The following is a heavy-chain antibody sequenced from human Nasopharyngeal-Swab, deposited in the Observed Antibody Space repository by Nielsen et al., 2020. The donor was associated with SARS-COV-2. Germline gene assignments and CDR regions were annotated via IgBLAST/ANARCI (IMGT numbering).Heavy chain of an antibody. V-gene: IGHV3-30-3*01. J-gene: IGHJ6*02. CDR2: ISYDGSNK. CDR3: ARDPMITFGGVIVADYYYYGMDV. CDR1: GFTFSSYA. D-gene: IGHD3-16*02. Sequence: GESLKISCAASGFTFSSYAMHWVRQAPGKGLEWVAVISYDGSNKYYADSVKGRFTISRDNSKNTLHLQMNSLRAEDTAVYYCARDPMITFGGVIVADYYYYGMDVWGQGTTVTVSS.